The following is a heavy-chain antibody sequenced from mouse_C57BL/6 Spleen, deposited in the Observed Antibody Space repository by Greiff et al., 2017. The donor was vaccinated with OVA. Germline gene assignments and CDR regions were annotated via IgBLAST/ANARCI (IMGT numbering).Heavy chain of an antibody. CDR3: AREGYDYDYAMDY. CDR2: ISSGSSTI. CDR1: GFTFSDYG. Sequence: EVMLVESGGGLVKPGGSLKLSCAASGFTFSDYGMHWVRQAPEKGLEWVAYISSGSSTIYYADTVKGRFTISRDNAKNTLFLQMTSLRSEDTAMYYCAREGYDYDYAMDYWGQGTSVTVSS. V-gene: IGHV5-17*01. J-gene: IGHJ4*01. D-gene: IGHD2-4*01.